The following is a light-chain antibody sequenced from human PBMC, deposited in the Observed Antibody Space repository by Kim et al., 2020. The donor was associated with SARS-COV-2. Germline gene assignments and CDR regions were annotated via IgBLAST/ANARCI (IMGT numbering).Light chain of an antibody. CDR1: QSLLHSDGKIS. Sequence: QPASISCKSSQSLLHSDGKISLYWYLQKPGQPPQLLIYEVSKRFSGVPERFSGSGSGTDFTLKISRVEAEDVGLYYCRQGLQRLYSFGQGTKLEI. V-gene: IGKV2D-29*01. J-gene: IGKJ2*03. CDR3: RQGLQRLYS. CDR2: EVS.